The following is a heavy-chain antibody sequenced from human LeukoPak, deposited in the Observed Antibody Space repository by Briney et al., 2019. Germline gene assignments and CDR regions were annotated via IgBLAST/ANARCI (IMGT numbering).Heavy chain of an antibody. Sequence: PSETLSLTCTVSGGSISSYYWSWIRQPPGKGLEWIGYIYYSGSTNYNPSLKSRVTISVDTSKNQFSLKLTSVTAADSAVYYCARTTEGGYTYGYFYYYYMDVWGKGTTVTISS. CDR1: GGSISSYY. CDR3: ARTTEGGYTYGYFYYYYMDV. CDR2: IYYSGST. D-gene: IGHD5-18*01. J-gene: IGHJ6*03. V-gene: IGHV4-59*01.